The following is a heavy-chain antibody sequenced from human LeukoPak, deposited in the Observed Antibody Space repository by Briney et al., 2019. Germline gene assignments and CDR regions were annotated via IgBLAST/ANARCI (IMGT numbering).Heavy chain of an antibody. D-gene: IGHD2-2*02. Sequence: SETLSLTCSVSGGSISTYSWSWIRQPPGKGLEWIGSIYYSGSTYYNPSLKSRGTISVDTSKNQFSLKLSSVTAADMAVYYCARSRKNDCTSTSCYTDYWGQGTLVTVSS. CDR2: IYYSGST. CDR1: GGSISTYS. CDR3: ARSRKNDCTSTSCYTDY. V-gene: IGHV4-59*05. J-gene: IGHJ4*02.